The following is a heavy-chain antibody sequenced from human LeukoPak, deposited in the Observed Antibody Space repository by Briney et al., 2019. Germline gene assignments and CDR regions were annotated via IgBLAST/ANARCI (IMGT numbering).Heavy chain of an antibody. CDR1: GFTFSSYS. Sequence: GGSLRLSCAASGFTFSSYSMNWVRQVPGKGLEWVSSISSSSSYIYYADSVKGRFTISRDNAKNSLYLQMNSLRAEDTAVYYCARDSPLQDWNYEWTDAFDIWGQGTMVTVSS. J-gene: IGHJ3*02. CDR3: ARDSPLQDWNYEWTDAFDI. D-gene: IGHD1-7*01. V-gene: IGHV3-21*01. CDR2: ISSSSSYI.